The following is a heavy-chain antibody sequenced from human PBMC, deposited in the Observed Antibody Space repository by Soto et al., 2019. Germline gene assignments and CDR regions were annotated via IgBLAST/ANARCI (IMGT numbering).Heavy chain of an antibody. CDR1: GFTLSSYG. CDR2: ISYDGSNK. CDR3: AKDVLGSCRASGMDV. V-gene: IGHV3-30*18. Sequence: QVQLLESGGGVVQPGGSLRLSCAASGFTLSSYGMHWVRQAPGKGLEWVAVISYDGSNKYYADSVKGRFTISRDNSKNTLYLQMNSQRAEDTAVYCWAKDVLGSCRASGMDVW. D-gene: IGHD7-27*01. J-gene: IGHJ6*01.